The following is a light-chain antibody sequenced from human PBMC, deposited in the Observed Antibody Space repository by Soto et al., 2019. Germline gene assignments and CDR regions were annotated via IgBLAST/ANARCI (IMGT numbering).Light chain of an antibody. CDR2: CNS. CDR3: QSYDSSDVV. V-gene: IGLV1-40*01. J-gene: IGLJ2*01. CDR1: SSNIGAGYD. Sequence: QSVLTQPPSVSGAPGQRVTISCTGSSSNIGAGYDVHWYQQLPGTAPKLLIYCNSNRPSGVPDRLSGSKSGTSASQAITGLQAEVEADYYCQSYDSSDVVFGGGTKLTVL.